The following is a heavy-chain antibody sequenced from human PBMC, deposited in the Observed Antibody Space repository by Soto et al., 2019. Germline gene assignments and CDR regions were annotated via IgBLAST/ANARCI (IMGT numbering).Heavy chain of an antibody. CDR1: GGSISSSSYY. V-gene: IGHV4-39*01. J-gene: IGHJ4*02. Sequence: QLLESGPGLVKPSETLSLTCTVSGGSISSSSYYWGWIRQPPGKGLEWIGSIYYSGSTYYNPSLKSRVTISVDTSKNQFSLKLSSVTAADTAVYYCARRIAAAGHYYFDYWGQGTLVTVSS. CDR2: IYYSGST. D-gene: IGHD6-13*01. CDR3: ARRIAAAGHYYFDY.